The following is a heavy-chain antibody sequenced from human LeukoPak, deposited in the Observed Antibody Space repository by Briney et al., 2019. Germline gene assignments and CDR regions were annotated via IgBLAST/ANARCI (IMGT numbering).Heavy chain of an antibody. CDR3: ARGGSPPEALGDTFDI. J-gene: IGHJ3*02. CDR2: ISGDGSIT. Sequence: PGGSLRLSCAASRFTFTNYWMHWARQGPGKGLVWVSRISGDGSITRYADSVKGRFTISRDNAKNTLYLQMNSLRAEDTAVYYCARGGSPPEALGDTFDIWGQGTMVTVSS. D-gene: IGHD1-26*01. V-gene: IGHV3-74*01. CDR1: RFTFTNYW.